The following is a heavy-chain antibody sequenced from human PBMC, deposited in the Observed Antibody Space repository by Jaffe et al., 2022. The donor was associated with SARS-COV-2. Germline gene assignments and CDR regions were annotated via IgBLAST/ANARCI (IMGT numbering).Heavy chain of an antibody. CDR2: VDYRGST. Sequence: QLQLQESGPGLVKPSETLSLTCTVSGGSISSSRYYWAWIRQPPGKGLEWIGSVDYRGSTYYNPSLRSRVIVSVDTSKSQFSVRLNSVTAADTAVYFCARSLWGNEYDDAVHSYYFMDVWGKGTTVTVSS. J-gene: IGHJ6*03. CDR3: ARSLWGNEYDDAVHSYYFMDV. V-gene: IGHV4-39*01. D-gene: IGHD3-3*01. CDR1: GGSISSSRYY.